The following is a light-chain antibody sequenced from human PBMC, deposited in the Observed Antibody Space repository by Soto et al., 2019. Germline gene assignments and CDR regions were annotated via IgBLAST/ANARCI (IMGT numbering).Light chain of an antibody. CDR3: QQYNSYPT. CDR1: QSISSW. CDR2: KAS. J-gene: IGKJ1*01. V-gene: IGKV1-5*03. Sequence: DIQMTQSPSTLSASVGDTVTVTFRASQSISSWLAWYQQKPGKAPKLLIYKASSLESGVPSRFSGSGSGTEFTLTISSLQPDDFATYYCQQYNSYPTFGQGTKVDIK.